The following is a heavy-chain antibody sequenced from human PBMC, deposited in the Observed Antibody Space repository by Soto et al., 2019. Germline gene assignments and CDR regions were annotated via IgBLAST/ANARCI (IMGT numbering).Heavy chain of an antibody. V-gene: IGHV3-48*01. CDR1: GFTFSTYS. CDR2: MSSSGTTI. J-gene: IGHJ4*02. CDR3: IARRFPPDY. D-gene: IGHD3-3*01. Sequence: EVQLVESGGGLVQPGGSLRLSCAASGFTFSTYSMNWVRQAPGKGLEWVSYMSSSGTTIYYADSVKGRFTISRDNAKNSLYLQMNSLKAEDTAVYYCIARRFPPDYWCQGTLVTVSS.